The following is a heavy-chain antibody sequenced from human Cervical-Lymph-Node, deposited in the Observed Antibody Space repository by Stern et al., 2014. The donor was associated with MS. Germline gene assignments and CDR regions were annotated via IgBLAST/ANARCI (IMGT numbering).Heavy chain of an antibody. J-gene: IGHJ4*02. CDR3: ARKDMAFDY. CDR1: GYSFRTYW. D-gene: IGHD5-24*01. V-gene: IGHV5-51*03. Sequence: EVHLVESGAEVKKPGESLKISCKVSGYSFRTYWIGWVRQKPGKGLEWMGSIYPGDSDTRYSPSFQGQVTISADKSFTTAHLQWSSLKASDTAMYYCARKDMAFDYWGQGTLVTVSS. CDR2: IYPGDSDT.